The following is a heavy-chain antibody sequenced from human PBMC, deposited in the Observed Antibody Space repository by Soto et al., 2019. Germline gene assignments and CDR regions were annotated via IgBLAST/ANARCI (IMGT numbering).Heavy chain of an antibody. J-gene: IGHJ3*02. CDR2: IYYSGST. CDR3: ARDSTTHYYGSGKSPLGAFDI. V-gene: IGHV4-59*12. CDR1: GDSISSYY. D-gene: IGHD3-10*01. Sequence: PSETLALTCTVTGDSISSYYWSWIRQPPGKGLEWIGYIYYSGSTNYNPSLKSRVTISVDTSKNQFSLKLSSVTAADTAVYYCARDSTTHYYGSGKSPLGAFDIWGQGTMVTVSS.